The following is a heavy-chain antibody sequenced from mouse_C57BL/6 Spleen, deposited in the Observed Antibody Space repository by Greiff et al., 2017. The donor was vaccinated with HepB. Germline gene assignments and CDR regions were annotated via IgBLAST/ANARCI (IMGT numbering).Heavy chain of an antibody. CDR2: IDPSDSYT. Sequence: VQLQQPGAELVRPGTSVKLSCKASGYTFTSYWMHWVKQRPGQGLEWIGVIDPSDSYTNYNQKFKGKATLTVDTPSSTAYMQLSSLTSEDSAVYYSARGAYVAHCGEETLGTVSA. V-gene: IGHV1-59*01. D-gene: IGHD2-10*02. CDR1: GYTFTSYW. J-gene: IGHJ3*01. CDR3: ARGAYVAH.